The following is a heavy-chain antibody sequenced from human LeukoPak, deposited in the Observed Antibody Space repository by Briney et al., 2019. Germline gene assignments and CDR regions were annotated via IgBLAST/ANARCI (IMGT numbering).Heavy chain of an antibody. J-gene: IGHJ4*02. CDR3: ARSTIMITFGGVIGPPIPDY. CDR1: GFTFSSYW. D-gene: IGHD3-16*02. Sequence: GGSLRLSCAASGFTFSSYWMSWVRQAPGKGLEWVANIKQDGSEKYYVDSVKGRFTISRDNAKNSLYLQMNSLRAEDTAVYYCARSTIMITFGGVIGPPIPDYWGQGTLVTVSS. CDR2: IKQDGSEK. V-gene: IGHV3-7*01.